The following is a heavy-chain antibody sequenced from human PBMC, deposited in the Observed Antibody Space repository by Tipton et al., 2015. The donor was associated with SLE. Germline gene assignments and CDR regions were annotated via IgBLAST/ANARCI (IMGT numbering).Heavy chain of an antibody. Sequence: TLSLTCAVSGYSISSGHYWGWIRQPPGKGLEWIGSMYNSGTIFYKSSLKSRPTISLDTPKNQFSLNLYSVTAADTAVYYCARKYTTSGVDYFDYWGQGTLVTVSS. CDR2: MYNSGTI. D-gene: IGHD2-2*02. CDR3: ARKYTTSGVDYFDY. CDR1: GYSISSGHY. V-gene: IGHV4-38-2*01. J-gene: IGHJ4*02.